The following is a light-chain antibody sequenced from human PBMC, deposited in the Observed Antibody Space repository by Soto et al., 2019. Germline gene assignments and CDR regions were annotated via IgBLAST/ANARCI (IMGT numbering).Light chain of an antibody. J-gene: IGKJ5*01. V-gene: IGKV3-15*01. CDR3: QQYNIWPPIT. CDR2: GAY. Sequence: VITQSPATVAVSTGERASLSCRASQSVSSNLAWYQQKPGQAPRLLIYGAYTRAAGVPARFSGSGSGTEFTLTITSLQSEDIALYYCQQYNIWPPITFGQGTRLEIK. CDR1: QSVSSN.